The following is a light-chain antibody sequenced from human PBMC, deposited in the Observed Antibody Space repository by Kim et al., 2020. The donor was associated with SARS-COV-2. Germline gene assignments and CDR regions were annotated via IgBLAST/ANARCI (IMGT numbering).Light chain of an antibody. V-gene: IGKV3-15*01. J-gene: IGKJ2*01. CDR1: QSVSRN. CDR2: GAS. CDR3: QQYNNGPPMYT. Sequence: EIVMTQSPGTLSVSPGERATLSCRASQSVSRNLAWYQHKPGQAPRLLIYGASNRAIGVPDRFSGSGSGTEFTLTISSLQSEDFALYYCQQYNNGPPMYTFGQGTKLEI.